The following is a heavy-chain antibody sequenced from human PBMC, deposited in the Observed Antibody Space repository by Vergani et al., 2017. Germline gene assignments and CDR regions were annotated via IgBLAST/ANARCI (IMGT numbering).Heavy chain of an antibody. CDR2: IYYSGST. V-gene: IGHV4-30-4*01. Sequence: QVQLQESGPGLVKPSQTLSLTCTVSGGSISSGDYYWSWIRQPPGKGLEWIGYIYYSGSTYYNPSLKSRVTISVDTSKNQFSLKLSSVTAADTAVYYCARDRLSMFWSGLTYYFDYWGQGTLVTVSS. D-gene: IGHD3-3*01. J-gene: IGHJ4*02. CDR3: ARDRLSMFWSGLTYYFDY. CDR1: GGSISSGDYY.